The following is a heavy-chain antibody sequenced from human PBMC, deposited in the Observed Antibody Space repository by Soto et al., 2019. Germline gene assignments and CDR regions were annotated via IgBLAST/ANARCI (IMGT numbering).Heavy chain of an antibody. CDR3: AKDDGYCSSASCYEYYYYGMDV. D-gene: IGHD2-2*03. J-gene: IGHJ6*02. V-gene: IGHV3-23*01. Sequence: GGSPRLSCAASGFTFNNHAMSWVRQAPGKGLEWVSVISGTGGSTYYADSVKGRFTISRDNSKNTVSLQMNSLRAEDTAVYYCAKDDGYCSSASCYEYYYYGMDVWGQGTTVTVSS. CDR2: ISGTGGST. CDR1: GFTFNNHA.